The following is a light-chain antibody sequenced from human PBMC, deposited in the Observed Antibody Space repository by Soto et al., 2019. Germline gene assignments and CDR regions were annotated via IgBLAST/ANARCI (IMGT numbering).Light chain of an antibody. CDR2: ASS. CDR1: QGIGTY. CDR3: QQRSNWPLT. J-gene: IGKJ4*01. Sequence: GDRVTVTCRASQGIGTYLVWYQQKSGKAPTVLIYASSTLQTGVPARFSGSGSGTDFTLTISSLEPEDFAVYYCQQRSNWPLTFGGGTKVDIK. V-gene: IGKV1-9*01.